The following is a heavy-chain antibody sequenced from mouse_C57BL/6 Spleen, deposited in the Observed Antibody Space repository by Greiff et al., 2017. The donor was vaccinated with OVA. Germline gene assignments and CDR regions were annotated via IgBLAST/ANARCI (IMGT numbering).Heavy chain of an antibody. D-gene: IGHD2-4*01. CDR2: ISDGGSYT. V-gene: IGHV5-4*03. Sequence: EVKLMESGGGLVKPGGSLKLSCAASGFTFSSYAMSWVRQTPEKRLEWVATISDGGSYTYYPDNVKGRFTISRDNAKNNLYLQMSHLKSEDTAMYYCARGGGLRRGFAYWGQGTLVTVAA. CDR1: GFTFSSYA. CDR3: ARGGGLRRGFAY. J-gene: IGHJ3*01.